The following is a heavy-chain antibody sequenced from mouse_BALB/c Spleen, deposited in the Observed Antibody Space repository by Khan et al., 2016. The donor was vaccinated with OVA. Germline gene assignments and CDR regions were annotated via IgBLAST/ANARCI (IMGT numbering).Heavy chain of an antibody. D-gene: IGHD2-14*01. CDR3: ARPYRYDGRAWFAY. Sequence: EVQLQESGGGLVQPGGSLKLSCAASGFAFSRYWMSWVRQAPGKGLEWIGEINPDSSTINYTPSLKDKFIISRDNAKNTLYLQMSKVRSEDTALYYWARPYRYDGRAWFAYWGQGTLVTVSA. CDR1: GFAFSRYW. J-gene: IGHJ3*01. V-gene: IGHV4-1*02. CDR2: INPDSSTI.